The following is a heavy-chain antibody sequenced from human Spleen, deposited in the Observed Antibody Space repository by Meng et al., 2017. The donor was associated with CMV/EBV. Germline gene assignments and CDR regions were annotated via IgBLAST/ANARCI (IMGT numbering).Heavy chain of an antibody. J-gene: IGHJ4*02. Sequence: GSLRLSCAASGFTFSDDYMTWIRQAPGKGLEWIGYIYYSGNTNYNPSLQSRVTMSVDTATNQFSLKLSSLTAADTAVYYCARVPYYGSGSFDYWGQGTLVTVSS. D-gene: IGHD3-10*01. CDR3: ARVPYYGSGSFDY. CDR1: GFTFSDDY. CDR2: IYYSGNT. V-gene: IGHV4-59*01.